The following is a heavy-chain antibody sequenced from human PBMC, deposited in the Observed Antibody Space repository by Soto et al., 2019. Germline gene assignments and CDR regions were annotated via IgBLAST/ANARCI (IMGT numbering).Heavy chain of an antibody. CDR2: IYYSGST. CDR1: GGSISSGGYY. V-gene: IGHV4-31*03. Sequence: SETLSLTYTVSGGSISSGGYYWSWIRQHPGKGLEWIGYIYYSGSTYYNPSLKSRVTISVDTSKNQFSLKLSSVTAADTAVYYCARDFQAAVDYWGQGTLDTVSS. J-gene: IGHJ4*02. CDR3: ARDFQAAVDY. D-gene: IGHD6-13*01.